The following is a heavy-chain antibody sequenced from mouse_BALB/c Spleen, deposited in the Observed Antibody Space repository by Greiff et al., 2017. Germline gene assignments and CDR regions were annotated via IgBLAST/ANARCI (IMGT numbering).Heavy chain of an antibody. J-gene: IGHJ2*01. D-gene: IGHD2-14*01. CDR1: GFTFSSYG. CDR2: ISSGGSYT. V-gene: IGHV5-6*01. CDR3: ARWGYRYDGDY. Sequence: EVQVVESGGDLVKPGGSLKLSCAASGFTFSSYGMSWVRQTPDKRLEWVATISSGGSYTYYPDSVKGRFTISRDNAKNTLYLQMSSLKSEDTAMYYCARWGYRYDGDYWGQGTTLTVSS.